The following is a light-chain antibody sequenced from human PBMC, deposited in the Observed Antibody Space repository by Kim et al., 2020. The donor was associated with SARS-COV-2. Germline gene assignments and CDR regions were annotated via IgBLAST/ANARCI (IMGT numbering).Light chain of an antibody. CDR3: SSYTSSSTWV. CDR1: SRDVGGYNY. CDR2: AVS. J-gene: IGLJ3*02. V-gene: IGLV2-14*03. Sequence: GWSITISCTGTSRDVGGYNYVSWYQHHPGKAPKLMIYAVSNRPAGVSNRFSGSKSGNTASLTISGLQAEDEADYYCSSYTSSSTWVFGGGTQLTVL.